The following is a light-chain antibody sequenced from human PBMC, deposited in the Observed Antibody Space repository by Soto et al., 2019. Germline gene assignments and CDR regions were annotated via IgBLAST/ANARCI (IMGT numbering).Light chain of an antibody. V-gene: IGKV1-5*01. J-gene: IGKJ2*01. CDR1: QIISNW. CDR2: GAS. CDR3: QQYDSYPYS. Sequence: DIPMNQSPSTLSASVGDRVTITCRASQIISNWLAWYQQKPGKAPHLLIYGASSLQTGVPSRFSGSGSGTEFTLSISSLQPDDFATYYCQQYDSYPYSFGQGTKVDVK.